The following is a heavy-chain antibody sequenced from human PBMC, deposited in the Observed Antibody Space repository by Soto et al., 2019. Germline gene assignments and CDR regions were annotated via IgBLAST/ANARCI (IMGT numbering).Heavy chain of an antibody. CDR3: ARNPQKRHGRPENWNYASFDY. D-gene: IGHD1-7*01. J-gene: IGHJ4*02. Sequence: EVQLLESGGGLVQPGGSLRLSCAASGFTFSNYAMSWVRQAPGKGLVWVSAISGRGGSTYYADSVTGRFTIARNNYKNTLYLQMNSMSAEDTAVYYCARNPQKRHGRPENWNYASFDYWGQGTLVTVSS. CDR1: GFTFSNYA. V-gene: IGHV3-23*01. CDR2: ISGRGGST.